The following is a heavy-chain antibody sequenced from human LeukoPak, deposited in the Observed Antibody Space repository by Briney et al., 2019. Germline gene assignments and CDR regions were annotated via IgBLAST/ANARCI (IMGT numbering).Heavy chain of an antibody. CDR2: INQDESSQ. V-gene: IGHV3-7*01. CDR3: ARGAFCRGGDCYPSGTDY. CDR1: GFSFTTYW. J-gene: IGHJ4*02. Sequence: RPGGSLRLSCAASGFSFTTYWMGWVRQAPGKGLEWVANINQDESSQYYVDAVKGRFTISRDNAKNTLYLQMNSLRAEDTAVYYCARGAFCRGGDCYPSGTDYWGQGTLVTVSS. D-gene: IGHD2-21*02.